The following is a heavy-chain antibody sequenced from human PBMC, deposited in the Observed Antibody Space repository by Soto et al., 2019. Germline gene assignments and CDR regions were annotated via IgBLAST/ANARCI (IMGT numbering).Heavy chain of an antibody. Sequence: QVQLVQSGAEVKKPGASVKVSCKASGYTFTSYDINWVRQATGQGLEWMGWMNPNSGNTGYAQKFQGRVTMTRNTSICTAYMELSSRRSEDTAVYYCARVMGSGWYWIEYFQHWGQGTLVTVSS. J-gene: IGHJ1*01. D-gene: IGHD6-19*01. CDR3: ARVMGSGWYWIEYFQH. V-gene: IGHV1-8*01. CDR1: GYTFTSYD. CDR2: MNPNSGNT.